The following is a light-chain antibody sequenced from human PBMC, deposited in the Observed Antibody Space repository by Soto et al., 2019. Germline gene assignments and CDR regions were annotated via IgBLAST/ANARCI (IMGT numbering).Light chain of an antibody. CDR3: QQYTNWPIT. Sequence: EVVMTQSPATLSVSPGERATLSCRASQSVNNNYLAWYQQKPGQAPRLLIYGISARASGVPARFSGRXSGXXXXXXXXXXQSEDFAVYYCQQYTNWPITFGQGTRLEIK. V-gene: IGKV3-15*01. J-gene: IGKJ5*01. CDR2: GIS. CDR1: QSVNNN.